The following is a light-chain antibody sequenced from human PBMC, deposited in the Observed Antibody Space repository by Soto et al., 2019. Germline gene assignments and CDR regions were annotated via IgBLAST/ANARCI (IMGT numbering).Light chain of an antibody. CDR1: QSVFYRPNNKNY. CDR3: QQYYSTWT. CDR2: WAS. V-gene: IGKV4-1*01. J-gene: IGKJ1*01. Sequence: DIVMTQSPDSLAVSLGERATINCKSSQSVFYRPNNKNYLAWYQLKPRQPPKLLIYWASTRQSGVPDQFSGSGSGTDFTLTTSSLQAEDVAVYYCQQYYSTWTFGQGTRVDIK.